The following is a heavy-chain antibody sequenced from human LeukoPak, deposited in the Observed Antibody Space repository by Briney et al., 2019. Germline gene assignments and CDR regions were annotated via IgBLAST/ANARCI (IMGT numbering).Heavy chain of an antibody. J-gene: IGHJ4*02. CDR1: GGSISSYY. CDR2: IYYSGST. Sequence: SETLSLTCTVSGGSISSYYWSWIRQPPGQGLEWIGYIYYSGSTNYNPSLKSRVTISVDTSKNQFSLKLSSVTAADTAVYYCASGDYYGSGSYYTPLDYWGQGTLVTVSS. D-gene: IGHD3-10*01. CDR3: ASGDYYGSGSYYTPLDY. V-gene: IGHV4-59*01.